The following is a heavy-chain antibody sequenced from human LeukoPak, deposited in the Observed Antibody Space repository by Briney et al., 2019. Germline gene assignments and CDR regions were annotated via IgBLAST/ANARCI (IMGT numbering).Heavy chain of an antibody. J-gene: IGHJ5*02. CDR3: ARDPDPNSSGWYGWFDP. D-gene: IGHD6-19*01. CDR1: GYTFTGYY. V-gene: IGHV1-2*04. Sequence: ASVKVSYKASGYTFTGYYMHWVRQAPGQGLEWMGWINPNSGGTNYAQKFQGWVTMTRDTSISTAYMELSRLRSDDTAVYYCARDPDPNSSGWYGWFDPWGQGTLVTVSS. CDR2: INPNSGGT.